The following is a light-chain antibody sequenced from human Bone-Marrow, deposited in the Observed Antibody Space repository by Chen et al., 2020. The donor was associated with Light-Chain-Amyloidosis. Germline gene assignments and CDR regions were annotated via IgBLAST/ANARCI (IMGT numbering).Light chain of an antibody. CDR3: VLYMGSGISV. J-gene: IGLJ3*02. V-gene: IGLV8-61*01. CDR2: TTN. CDR1: SGSVSTSYH. Sequence: TVVTHEPSFSVSPGGTVTLTCGLSSGSVSTSYHPSWHQQTPGQAPRTLIDTTNTRSSGVPDRFSGSSLGNKAALTSTGAQADDESDYYCVLYMGSGISVFGGGTKLTVL.